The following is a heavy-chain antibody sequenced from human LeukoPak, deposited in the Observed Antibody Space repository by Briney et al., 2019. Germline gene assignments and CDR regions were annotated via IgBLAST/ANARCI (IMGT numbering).Heavy chain of an antibody. CDR1: GGSISGYY. D-gene: IGHD6-13*01. V-gene: IGHV4-59*12. J-gene: IGHJ4*02. CDR2: IYYSGST. CDR3: ASRVYSSSWLGY. Sequence: SETLSLTCTVSGGSISGYYWSWIRQAPGKGLEWIGYIYYSGSTNYNPSLKSRVTISVDKSKNQFSLKLSSVTAADTAVYYCASRVYSSSWLGYWGQGTLVTVSS.